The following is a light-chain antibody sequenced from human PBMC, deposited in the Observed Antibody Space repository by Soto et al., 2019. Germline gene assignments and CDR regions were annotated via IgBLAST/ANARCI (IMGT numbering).Light chain of an antibody. V-gene: IGKV3-20*01. Sequence: ENVLTQSPGTLSLSPGERAALSCRASQSVTSIYLAWYQQKPGQAPRLLIYGTSTRAAGVPDRFSGSGSGTHFTLTISRLEPEDFAVYYCQQYGNSLHTFGQGTRLEIK. CDR3: QQYGNSLHT. J-gene: IGKJ2*01. CDR2: GTS. CDR1: QSVTSIY.